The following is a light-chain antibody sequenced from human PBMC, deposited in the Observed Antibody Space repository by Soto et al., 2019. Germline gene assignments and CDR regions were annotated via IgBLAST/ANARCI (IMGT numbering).Light chain of an antibody. CDR2: AND. CDR1: SSNIGSNA. Sequence: QSVLTQPPSASGTPGQRVTISCSGGSSNIGSNAVNWYQHLPGTAPKLLLYANDQRPSGVPGRFSGSKSGTSASLAISGLQSDDEAEYFCAAWDDSLSGPVFGGGTKLTVL. CDR3: AAWDDSLSGPV. V-gene: IGLV1-44*01. J-gene: IGLJ2*01.